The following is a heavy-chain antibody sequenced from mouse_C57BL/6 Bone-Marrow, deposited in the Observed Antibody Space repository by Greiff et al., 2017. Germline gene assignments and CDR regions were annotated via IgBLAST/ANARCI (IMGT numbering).Heavy chain of an antibody. D-gene: IGHD1-1*01. CDR1: GYTFTSYW. CDR3: SRGIPYYYGSSRYAMDY. CDR2: IDPSDSYT. Sequence: QVQLQQPGAELVMPGASVKLSCKASGYTFTSYWLHWVKQRPGQGLEWIGEIDPSDSYTNYNQKFKGKSTFTVDKSSSAAYMQLSSLTAEDSAVYYCSRGIPYYYGSSRYAMDYWGQGTSVTVSS. V-gene: IGHV1-69*01. J-gene: IGHJ4*01.